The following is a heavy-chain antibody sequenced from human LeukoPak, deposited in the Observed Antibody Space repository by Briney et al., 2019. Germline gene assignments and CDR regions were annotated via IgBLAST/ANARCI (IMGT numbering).Heavy chain of an antibody. CDR2: INPNSGGT. D-gene: IGHD3-10*01. CDR1: GYTFTGYY. J-gene: IGHJ6*03. Sequence: ASVKVSCKASGYTFTGYYMHWVRQAPGQGLEWMGWINPNSGGTNYAQKFQGRVTMTRDTSISTAYMELSRLRSEDTAVYYCARMWRLWFGAPYMDVWGKGTTVTVSS. V-gene: IGHV1-2*02. CDR3: ARMWRLWFGAPYMDV.